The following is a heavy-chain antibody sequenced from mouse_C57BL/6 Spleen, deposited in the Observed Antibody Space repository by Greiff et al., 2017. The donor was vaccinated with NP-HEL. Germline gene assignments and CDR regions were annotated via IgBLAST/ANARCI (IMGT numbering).Heavy chain of an antibody. D-gene: IGHD1-1*02. CDR3: ARKGVLFWYLDV. V-gene: IGHV1-69*01. CDR1: GYTFTSYW. J-gene: IGHJ1*03. CDR2: IDPSDSYT. Sequence: QVQLQQPGAELVMPGASVKLSCKASGYTFTSYWMHWVKQRPGQGLEWIGEIDPSDSYTNYNQKFKGKSTLTVDKSSSTAYMQLSSLTSEDSAVYYYARKGVLFWYLDVWGTGTTVTVSS.